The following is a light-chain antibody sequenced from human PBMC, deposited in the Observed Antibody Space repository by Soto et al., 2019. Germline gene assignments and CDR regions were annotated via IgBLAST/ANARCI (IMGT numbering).Light chain of an antibody. CDR1: SSDVGGYNY. V-gene: IGLV2-14*01. CDR3: SSYTSSSTYYV. Sequence: QSALTQPASVSGSPGQSITISCTGTSSDVGGYNYVSWYQQHPGKAPKLMISEVSNRPSGVSNRFSGSKSGNTASLTISGLQAEDEADYYCSSYTSSSTYYVFGTGTKVTVL. CDR2: EVS. J-gene: IGLJ1*01.